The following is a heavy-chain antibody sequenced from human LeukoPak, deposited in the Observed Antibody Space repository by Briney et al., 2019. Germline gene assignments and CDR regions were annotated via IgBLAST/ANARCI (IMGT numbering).Heavy chain of an antibody. CDR3: AKDGWLESGRTPFYFDS. V-gene: IGHV3-48*01. CDR2: ISSSGSTI. CDR1: GFTFSSYS. D-gene: IGHD3-10*01. Sequence: GGSLRLSCAASGFTFSSYSMNWVRQAPGKGLEWVSYISSSGSTIYYADSVKGRFAISRDNARNSLYLQMNSLRVEDTAVYYCAKDGWLESGRTPFYFDSWGQGTLVTVSS. J-gene: IGHJ4*02.